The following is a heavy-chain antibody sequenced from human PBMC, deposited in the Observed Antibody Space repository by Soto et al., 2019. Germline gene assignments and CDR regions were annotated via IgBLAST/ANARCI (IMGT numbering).Heavy chain of an antibody. Sequence: QVLLVEPGGGVVQPGRSLRISCAVSGFTFSSFGMHWVRQAPGKGLEWVAVISDDGGSKHYADSVKGRFTISRDNSNNTLYLQMDSLGPEDTAVYYCAKDRWGDFGDLNLPGYWGQGTLVTVSS. D-gene: IGHD4-17*01. CDR2: ISDDGGSK. CDR1: GFTFSSFG. CDR3: AKDRWGDFGDLNLPGY. V-gene: IGHV3-30*18. J-gene: IGHJ4*02.